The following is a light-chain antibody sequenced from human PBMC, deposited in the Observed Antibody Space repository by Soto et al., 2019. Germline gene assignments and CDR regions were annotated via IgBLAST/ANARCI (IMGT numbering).Light chain of an antibody. J-gene: IGKJ2*01. CDR2: GAS. CDR1: QSVSGTY. Sequence: EIVLTQSPGTLSLSPGERATLSCRASQSVSGTYLAWYQQKPGQAPRLLIYGASSRATGIPDRFSGSGAGTDFTITINRLEPEDFAVYYCQQYDNSPMYTFGQGTKLESK. V-gene: IGKV3-20*01. CDR3: QQYDNSPMYT.